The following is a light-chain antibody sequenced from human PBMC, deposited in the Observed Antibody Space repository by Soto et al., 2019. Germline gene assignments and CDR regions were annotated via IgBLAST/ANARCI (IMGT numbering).Light chain of an antibody. CDR3: ATWDDSRNGYV. V-gene: IGLV1-44*01. CDR1: SSNIGSNI. J-gene: IGLJ1*01. CDR2: SNN. Sequence: QAVVTQPHSASGTPGQRVTISCSGSSSNIGSNIVNWYQQLPGMAPKLLMYSNNQRPSGVPDRISGSRSGTSASLAISGLQSEDEADYYCATWDDSRNGYVFGTGTKVTVL.